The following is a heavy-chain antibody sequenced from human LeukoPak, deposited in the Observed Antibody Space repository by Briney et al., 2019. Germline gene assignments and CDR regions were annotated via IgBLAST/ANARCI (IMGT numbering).Heavy chain of an antibody. CDR2: MNPNSGNT. CDR1: GYTFTSYD. V-gene: IGHV1-8*01. D-gene: IGHD3-3*01. J-gene: IGHJ6*02. CDR3: ARWAHHDYDFWSGYLGLGYYYGMDV. Sequence: GASVKVSCKASGYTFTSYDINWVRRATGQGLEWMGWMNPNSGNTGYAQKFQGRVTMTRNTSISTAYMELSSLRSEDTAVYYCARWAHHDYDFWSGYLGLGYYYGMDVWGQGTTVTVSS.